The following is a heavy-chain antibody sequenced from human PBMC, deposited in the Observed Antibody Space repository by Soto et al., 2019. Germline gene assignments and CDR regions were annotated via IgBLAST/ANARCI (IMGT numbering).Heavy chain of an antibody. V-gene: IGHV3-15*01. J-gene: IGHJ4*02. CDR2: IKSKIDGGTT. CDR3: TTESTQRFCDGGPCYTLQTKIHDS. D-gene: IGHD2-15*01. CDR1: GFCFTNGW. Sequence: EVQLVESGGGLVKPGGSLRLSCAASGFCFTNGWMSWVRQAPGKGLEWVGRIKSKIDGGTTDFSAPVKGRFTISRDDSKDTLYLQMNSLKTEDTAVYYCTTESTQRFCDGGPCYTLQTKIHDSWGQGTLVTVSS.